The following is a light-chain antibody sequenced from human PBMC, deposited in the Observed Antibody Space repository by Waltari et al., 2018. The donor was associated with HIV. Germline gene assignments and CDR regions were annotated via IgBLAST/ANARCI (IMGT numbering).Light chain of an antibody. CDR2: EGS. J-gene: IGLJ1*01. CDR3: CSYTGSSTRRPYV. V-gene: IGLV2-23*01. CDR1: SSAAVSYNL. Sequence: QSALTQHAAVSGSPVQSHTTSCTGTSSAAVSYNLSSWYQQHPGKAPKVMIYEGSKRPSGVSNRFAGSKSGNTASLTISGLQAEDEADYYCCSYTGSSTRRPYVFGTGTKVTVL.